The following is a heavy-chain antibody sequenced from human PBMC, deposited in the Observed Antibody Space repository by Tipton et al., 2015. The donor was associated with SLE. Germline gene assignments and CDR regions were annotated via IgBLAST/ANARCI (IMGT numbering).Heavy chain of an antibody. J-gene: IGHJ5*02. Sequence: TLSLTCTVSGGSISSHYWSWIRQPPGKGLEWIGEINHSGSTNYNPSLKSRVTISVDTSKNQFSLKLSSVTAADTAVYYCASGPSGPWGQGTLVTVSS. CDR3: ASGPSGP. D-gene: IGHD7-27*01. CDR1: GGSISSHY. CDR2: INHSGST. V-gene: IGHV4-34*01.